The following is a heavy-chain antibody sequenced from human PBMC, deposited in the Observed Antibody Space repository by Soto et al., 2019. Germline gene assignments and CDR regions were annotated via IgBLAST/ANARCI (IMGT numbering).Heavy chain of an antibody. V-gene: IGHV1-69*01. CDR1: GGTFSSYA. D-gene: IGHD3-9*01. CDR3: ANSLRYFDWLGTYYYGMDV. CDR2: IIPIFGTA. J-gene: IGHJ6*02. Sequence: QVQLVQSGAEVKKPGSSVNVSCKASGGTFSSYAISWVRQAPGQGLEWMGGIIPIFGTANYAQTFQGRVTITADESTSTAYMELSSLRSEDTAVYYCANSLRYFDWLGTYYYGMDVWGQGTTVTVSS.